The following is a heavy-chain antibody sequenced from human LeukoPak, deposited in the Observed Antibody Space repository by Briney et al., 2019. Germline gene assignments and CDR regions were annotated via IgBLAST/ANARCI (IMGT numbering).Heavy chain of an antibody. J-gene: IGHJ4*02. V-gene: IGHV3-73*01. D-gene: IGHD3-22*01. CDR3: TRINYDSSDYPHPFDY. CDR2: IRSKTNSYAT. CDR1: GFTFSDSA. Sequence: PGGYLRLYCAASGFTFSDSAVHWVRQASGKGLEWIGRIRSKTNSYATAYAASVKGRFTISRDDSKNTAYLQMNSLKTEDTAVYYCTRINYDSSDYPHPFDYWGQGTLVTVSS.